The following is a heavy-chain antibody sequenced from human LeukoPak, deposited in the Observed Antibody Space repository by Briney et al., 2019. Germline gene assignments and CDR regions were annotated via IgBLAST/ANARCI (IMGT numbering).Heavy chain of an antibody. Sequence: GASVKVSCKASGYTFTGYYMHWVRQAPGQGLEWMGWINPNSGGTNYALKFQGRVTMTRDTSISTAYMELSRLRSDDTAVYYCARDVSSSSADFDYWGQGTLVTVSS. J-gene: IGHJ4*02. D-gene: IGHD6-6*01. CDR3: ARDVSSSSADFDY. CDR2: INPNSGGT. V-gene: IGHV1-2*02. CDR1: GYTFTGYY.